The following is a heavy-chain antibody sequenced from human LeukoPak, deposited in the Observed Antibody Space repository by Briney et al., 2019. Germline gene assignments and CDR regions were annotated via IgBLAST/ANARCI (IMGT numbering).Heavy chain of an antibody. CDR2: ISSSGNT. D-gene: IGHD6-13*01. V-gene: IGHV3-23*01. Sequence: GGSLRLSCAAAGFTFSRSAMTWVRQTPGKGLDWVSSISSSGNTYYADSVKGRFTISRDNSKNMLYLQMNSLRAEDTAVYYCVKGRISEDGLDFWGQGTLVTVSS. CDR1: GFTFSRSA. CDR3: VKGRISEDGLDF. J-gene: IGHJ4*02.